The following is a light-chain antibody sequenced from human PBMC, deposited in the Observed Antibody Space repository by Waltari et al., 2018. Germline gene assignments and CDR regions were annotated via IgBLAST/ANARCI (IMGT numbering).Light chain of an antibody. V-gene: IGLV2-23*02. CDR3: CSYGGASARL. J-gene: IGLJ2*01. CDR1: SNYVGSYNL. CDR2: EVS. Sequence: QSALTQPASVSGSHGQSITISCTGSSNYVGSYNLVSWYKQHPGEAPTLILYEVSKRPSGVSDRFSGSKSGNTASLTISGLRPEDEADYYCCSYGGASARLFGGGTKVTVL.